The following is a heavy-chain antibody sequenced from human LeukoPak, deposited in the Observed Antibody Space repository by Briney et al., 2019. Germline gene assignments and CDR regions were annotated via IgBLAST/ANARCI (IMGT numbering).Heavy chain of an antibody. V-gene: IGHV3-53*01. J-gene: IGHJ4*02. CDR2: LYEDGRI. Sequence: PGGSLRLSCAASGFPVDSNYMNWVRQAPGKGLEWVSDLYEDGRIYYADSVKGRFTISRDTSKNILSLQLNGLRAEDTAVYYCARGGGYYPIDYWGQGTLVTVSS. CDR3: ARGGGYYPIDY. D-gene: IGHD2-15*01. CDR1: GFPVDSNY.